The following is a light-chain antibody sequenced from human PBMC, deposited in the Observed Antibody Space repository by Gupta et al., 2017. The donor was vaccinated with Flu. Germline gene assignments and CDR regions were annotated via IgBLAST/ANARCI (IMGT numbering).Light chain of an antibody. CDR1: QSVSSSY. V-gene: IGKV3-20*01. CDR2: GAS. Sequence: EIVLTQSPGTLSLSPGERATLSCRASQSVSSSYLAWYQQKPGQPPRLLIYGASSRATGIPDRFSGSGSGTDFTLTISRLEPEDFAVFYCQQYGSSPLTFGGGTKVEI. CDR3: QQYGSSPLT. J-gene: IGKJ4*01.